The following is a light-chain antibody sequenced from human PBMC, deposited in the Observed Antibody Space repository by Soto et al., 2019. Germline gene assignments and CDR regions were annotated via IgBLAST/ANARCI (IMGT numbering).Light chain of an antibody. CDR3: QQYHQWPLT. J-gene: IGKJ1*01. CDR1: ESISSN. CDR2: GAS. Sequence: EIVMTQSPATLSVSPGERATLSCRASESISSNLAWYQQKPGQAPRLLIYGASTRATAFPARFSGSGSGTEFTLTISSPHSEDSAVYYCQQYHQWPLTFGQGTKVEIK. V-gene: IGKV3-15*01.